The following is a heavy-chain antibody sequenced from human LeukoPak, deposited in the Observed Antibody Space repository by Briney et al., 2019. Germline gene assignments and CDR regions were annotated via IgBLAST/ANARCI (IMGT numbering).Heavy chain of an antibody. D-gene: IGHD1-7*01. V-gene: IGHV3-30*02. CDR3: AKFQLELPEWDI. J-gene: IGHJ3*02. CDR2: IRYDGSNK. CDR1: GFTFSSYA. Sequence: SGGSLRLSCAASGFTFSSYAMHWVRQAPGKGLEWVAFIRYDGSNKYYADSVKGRFTISRDNSKNTLYLQMNSLRAEDTAVYYCAKFQLELPEWDIWGQGTMVTVSS.